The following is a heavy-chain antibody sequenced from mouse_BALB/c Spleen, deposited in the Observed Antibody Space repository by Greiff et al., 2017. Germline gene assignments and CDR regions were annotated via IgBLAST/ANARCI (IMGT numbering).Heavy chain of an antibody. Sequence: QVQLKESGAELVRPGTSVKVSCKASGYAFTNYLIEWVKQRPGQGLEWIGVINPGSGGTNYNEKFKGKATLTADKSSSTAYMQLSSLTSDDSAVYFCARWLLSYWGQGTLVTVSA. J-gene: IGHJ3*01. CDR2: INPGSGGT. V-gene: IGHV1-54*01. CDR3: ARWLLSY. D-gene: IGHD2-3*01. CDR1: GYAFTNYL.